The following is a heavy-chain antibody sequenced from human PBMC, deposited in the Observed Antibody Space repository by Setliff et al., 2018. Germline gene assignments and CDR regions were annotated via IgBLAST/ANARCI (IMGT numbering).Heavy chain of an antibody. CDR2: VFVDGST. V-gene: IGHV4-4*07. D-gene: IGHD3-22*01. Sequence: SETLSLTCTVSGDSISTYYWSWIRRPAGKGLEWIGRVFVDGSTNYNPSLKSRVTMSVDTSKNQFSLKLTSVAAADAAIYYCARDTSSDWAAWFDPWSQGILVTVSS. J-gene: IGHJ5*02. CDR1: GDSISTYY. CDR3: ARDTSSDWAAWFDP.